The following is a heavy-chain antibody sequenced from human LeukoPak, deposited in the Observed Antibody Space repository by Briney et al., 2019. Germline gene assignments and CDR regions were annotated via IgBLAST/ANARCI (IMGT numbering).Heavy chain of an antibody. CDR1: GFTFSSYA. D-gene: IGHD6-13*01. V-gene: IGHV3-23*01. CDR3: ANAAAGTNFDY. CDR2: ISGSGGST. J-gene: IGHJ4*02. Sequence: GGSLRLSCAASGFTFSSYAMSWVRQAPGKGLEWVSAISGSGGSTYYADSVKGRVTISSDNSKNTLYLQMNSLRAEDTAVYYCANAAAGTNFDYWGQGTLVTVSS.